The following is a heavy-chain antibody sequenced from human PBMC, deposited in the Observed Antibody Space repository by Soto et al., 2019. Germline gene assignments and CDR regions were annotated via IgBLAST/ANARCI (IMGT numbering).Heavy chain of an antibody. CDR3: AKDEGVAGTVAFVAFDI. CDR1: GFTFSSYA. J-gene: IGHJ3*02. Sequence: EVQLLESGGGLVQPGGSLRLSCAASGFTFSSYAMSWVRQAPGKGLEWVSAISGSGSATYYADSVKGLFTISRDNSKTTLYLQLNSLRAEETAGFYCAKDEGVAGTVAFVAFDILGLGTMVTVSS. D-gene: IGHD6-13*01. CDR2: ISGSGSAT. V-gene: IGHV3-23*01.